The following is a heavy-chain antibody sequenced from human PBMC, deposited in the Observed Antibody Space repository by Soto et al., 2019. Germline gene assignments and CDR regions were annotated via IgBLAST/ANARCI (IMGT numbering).Heavy chain of an antibody. CDR1: GGTFSSYT. J-gene: IGHJ6*02. D-gene: IGHD1-1*01. CDR3: ARNGTLTGYSYGMDV. Sequence: QVQLVQSGAGGEKPGSSVKVSCKASGGTFSSYTINWVRQAPGQGLEWMGGIIPSFDTANYAQKFQGRVTITADESTSTSYMEVSSLRSEDTAVYYCARNGTLTGYSYGMDVWGQGTTVTVSS. CDR2: IIPSFDTA. V-gene: IGHV1-69*01.